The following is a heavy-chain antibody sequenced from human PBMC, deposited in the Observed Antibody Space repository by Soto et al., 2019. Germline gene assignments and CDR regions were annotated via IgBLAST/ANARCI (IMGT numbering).Heavy chain of an antibody. V-gene: IGHV3-21*04. CDR2: ISSSGSTI. J-gene: IGHJ4*02. CDR1: GFTFSSYA. D-gene: IGHD4-17*01. Sequence: GGSLRLSCAASGFTFSSYAMSWVRQAPGKGLEWVSAISSSGSTIYYADSVKGRFTISRDNAKNSLYLQMNSLRAEDTAVYYCARDKSIYGAEREFDYWGQGTLVTVSS. CDR3: ARDKSIYGAEREFDY.